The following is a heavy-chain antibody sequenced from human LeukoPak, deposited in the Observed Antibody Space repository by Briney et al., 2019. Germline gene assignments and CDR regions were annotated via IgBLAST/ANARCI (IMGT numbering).Heavy chain of an antibody. Sequence: SETLSLTCTVSGGSISSSSYYWGWIRQPPGKGLEWNVSIYYSGSTYYNPSLNSRVTISVDTSNTQFSLKLSSVSAADTAVYYCARRTIVGTINGLFDPWGQGTLVTVSS. CDR2: IYYSGST. CDR3: ARRTIVGTINGLFDP. V-gene: IGHV4-39*01. J-gene: IGHJ5*02. CDR1: GGSISSSSYY. D-gene: IGHD5-12*01.